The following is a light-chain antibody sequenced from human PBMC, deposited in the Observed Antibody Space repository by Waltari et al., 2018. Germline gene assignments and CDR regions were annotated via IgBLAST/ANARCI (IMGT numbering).Light chain of an antibody. Sequence: DIQMTQSPSSLSTSVGDRVTITCRASRGIDSYLNWYQQRPGTGPNLLIYDASTLQREVPTRFRGGGIGTDFTLTINNLQPEDFATYFCQQSYRPPFTFGQGTRLEI. CDR2: DAS. CDR1: RGIDSY. V-gene: IGKV1-39*01. CDR3: QQSYRPPFT. J-gene: IGKJ5*01.